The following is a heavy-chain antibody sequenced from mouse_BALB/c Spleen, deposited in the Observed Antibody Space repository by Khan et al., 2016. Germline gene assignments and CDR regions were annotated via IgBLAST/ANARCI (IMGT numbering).Heavy chain of an antibody. CDR1: EYTFTNYG. CDR2: INTNTGEP. CDR3: ARTGDYADYAMDY. J-gene: IGHJ4*01. Sequence: QIQLVQSGPELKKPGETVKISCKASEYTFTNYGMNWVKQAPGKGLKWMGWINTNTGEPTYAEEFKGRFAFSLEASASTAYLQINNLENDNSATYCCARTGDYADYAMDYWGQGTSVTVSS. V-gene: IGHV9-3*02. D-gene: IGHD2-13*01.